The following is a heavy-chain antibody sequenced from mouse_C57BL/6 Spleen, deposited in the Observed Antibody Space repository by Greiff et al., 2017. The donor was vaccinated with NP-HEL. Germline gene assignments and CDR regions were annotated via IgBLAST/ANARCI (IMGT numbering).Heavy chain of an antibody. CDR1: GFSLTSYG. J-gene: IGHJ4*01. Sequence: QVQLQQSGPGLVQPSQRLSITCTVSGFSLTSYGVHWVRQSPGKGLEWLGVIWRGGSTDYNAAFMSRLSITKDNSKSQVFFKMNSLQADDTAIYYCAKNRYDDDGDYYAMDYWGQGTSVTVSS. D-gene: IGHD2-14*01. CDR3: AKNRYDDDGDYYAMDY. CDR2: IWRGGST. V-gene: IGHV2-5*01.